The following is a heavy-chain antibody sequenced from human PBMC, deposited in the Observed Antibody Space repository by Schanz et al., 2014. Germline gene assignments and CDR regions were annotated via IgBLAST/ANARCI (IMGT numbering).Heavy chain of an antibody. J-gene: IGHJ4*02. CDR1: GFTFSSYA. CDR2: ISGSGGST. CDR3: ARRASCSRIGCPFDS. V-gene: IGHV3-23*04. Sequence: VQLVESGGGLVKPGGSLRLSCAASGFTFSSYAMSWVRQAPGKGLEWVSGISGSGGSTYYADSVKGRFTISRDNSKNTLYLQMNSLKTEDTAMYYCARRASCSRIGCPFDSWGQGTLVTVSS. D-gene: IGHD2-2*01.